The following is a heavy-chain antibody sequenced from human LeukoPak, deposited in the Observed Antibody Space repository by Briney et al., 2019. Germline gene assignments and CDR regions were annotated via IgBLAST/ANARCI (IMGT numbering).Heavy chain of an antibody. J-gene: IGHJ6*02. Sequence: GGSLRLSYAASGFTFSSYGMHWVRQAPGKGLEWVAVIWYDGSNKYYADSMKGRFTISRDNSKNTLYLQMNSLRAEDTAVYYCARDTHYYYGMDVWGQGTTVTVSS. CDR2: IWYDGSNK. CDR1: GFTFSSYG. V-gene: IGHV3-33*01. CDR3: ARDTHYYYGMDV.